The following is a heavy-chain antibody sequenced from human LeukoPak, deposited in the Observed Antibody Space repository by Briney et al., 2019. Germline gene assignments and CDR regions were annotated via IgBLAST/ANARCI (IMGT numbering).Heavy chain of an antibody. Sequence: SETLSLTCTVSGGSISSYYWSWIRQPPGKGLEWIGYIYYSGSTNYNPSLKSRVTISVDTSKNQFPLKLSSVTAADTAVYYCARQQNYRKYNWFDPWGQGTLVTVSS. D-gene: IGHD1-7*01. CDR3: ARQQNYRKYNWFDP. V-gene: IGHV4-59*01. J-gene: IGHJ5*02. CDR2: IYYSGST. CDR1: GGSISSYY.